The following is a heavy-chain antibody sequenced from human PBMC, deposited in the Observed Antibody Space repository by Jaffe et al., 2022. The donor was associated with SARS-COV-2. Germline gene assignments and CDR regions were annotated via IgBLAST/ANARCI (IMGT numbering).Heavy chain of an antibody. CDR1: GGSISSSSYY. J-gene: IGHJ3*02. D-gene: IGHD1-1*01. CDR3: ARRYDRLAFDI. CDR2: IYYSGST. V-gene: IGHV4-39*01. Sequence: QLQLQESGPGLVKPSETLSLTCTVSGGSISSSSYYWGWIRQPPGKGLEWIGSIYYSGSTYYNPSLKSRVTISVDTSKNQFSLKLSSVTAADTAVYYCARRYDRLAFDIWGQGTMVTVSS.